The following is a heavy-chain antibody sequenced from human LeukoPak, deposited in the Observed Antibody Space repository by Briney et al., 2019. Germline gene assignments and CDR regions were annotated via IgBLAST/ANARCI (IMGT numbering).Heavy chain of an antibody. D-gene: IGHD3-22*01. CDR2: INSDGSST. Sequence: PGGSLRLSCAASGFSFSSYWMHWVRQAPGKGLVCVSRINSDGSSTSYADSVKGRFTISRDNAKNTLYLQMNSLRAEDTAVYYCARVIMGYYYVVPTHFDYWGQGTLVTVSS. CDR1: GFSFSSYW. CDR3: ARVIMGYYYVVPTHFDY. J-gene: IGHJ4*02. V-gene: IGHV3-74*01.